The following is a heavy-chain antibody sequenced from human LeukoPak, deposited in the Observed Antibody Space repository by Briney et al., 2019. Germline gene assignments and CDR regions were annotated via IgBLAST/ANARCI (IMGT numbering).Heavy chain of an antibody. CDR2: ISYDGSNK. J-gene: IGHJ4*02. D-gene: IGHD3-22*01. Sequence: PGSSLRLSCAASGFTFSSYGMHWVRQAPGKGLEWVAVISYDGSNKYYADSVKGRFTISRDNSKNTLYLQMNSLRAEDTAVYYCAKDHYYDSSGYYYDYFDYWGQGTLVTVSS. V-gene: IGHV3-30*18. CDR3: AKDHYYDSSGYYYDYFDY. CDR1: GFTFSSYG.